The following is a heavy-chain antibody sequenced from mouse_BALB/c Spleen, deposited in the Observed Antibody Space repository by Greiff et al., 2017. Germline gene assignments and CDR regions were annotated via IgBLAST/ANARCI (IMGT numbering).Heavy chain of an antibody. CDR1: GYAFSSYW. V-gene: IGHV1-80*01. Sequence: QVQLKQSGAELVRPGSSVKISCKASGYAFSSYWMNWVKQRPGQGLEWIGQIYPGDGDTNYNGKFKGKATLTADKSSSTAYMQLSSLTSEDSAVYFCARGGNYEGDYWGQGTSVTVSS. J-gene: IGHJ4*01. D-gene: IGHD2-1*01. CDR2: IYPGDGDT. CDR3: ARGGNYEGDY.